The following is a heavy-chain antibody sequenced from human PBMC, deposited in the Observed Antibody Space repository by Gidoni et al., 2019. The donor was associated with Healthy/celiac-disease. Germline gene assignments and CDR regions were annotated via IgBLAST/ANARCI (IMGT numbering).Heavy chain of an antibody. CDR3: ARSRVSDYYYGMDV. CDR1: GFTFSSYS. V-gene: IGHV3-21*01. Sequence: EVQLVESGGGLVKPGWSLRLSCAASGFTFSSYSMNWVRQAPGKGLEWVSSISSSSSYIYYADSVKGRFTISRDNAKNSLYLQMNSLRAEDTAVYYCARSRVSDYYYGMDVWGQGTTVTVSS. CDR2: ISSSSSYI. J-gene: IGHJ6*02.